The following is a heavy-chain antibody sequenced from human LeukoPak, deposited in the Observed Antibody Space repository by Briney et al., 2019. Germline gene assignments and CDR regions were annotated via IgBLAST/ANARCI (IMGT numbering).Heavy chain of an antibody. V-gene: IGHV4-59*12. CDR1: GGSISSDF. Sequence: SETLSLTCTVSGGSISSDFWIWVRQPPGKGLEWIGYIYGSGSTNYNPSLKSRVSISVDTSKNQFSLKLSSVTAADTAVYYCARARRITMIVVVISPDAFDNWGQGTMVTVSS. CDR3: ARARRITMIVVVISPDAFDN. CDR2: IYGSGST. D-gene: IGHD3-22*01. J-gene: IGHJ3*02.